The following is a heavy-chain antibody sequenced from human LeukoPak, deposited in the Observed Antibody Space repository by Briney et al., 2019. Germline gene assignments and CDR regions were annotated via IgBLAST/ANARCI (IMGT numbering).Heavy chain of an antibody. V-gene: IGHV3-13*01. D-gene: IGHD6-6*01. J-gene: IGHJ4*02. CDR2: IGTAGDT. CDR1: GFTFSSYD. CDR3: ARADSSSSGFDY. Sequence: GGSLRLSCAASGFTFSSYDMHWVRKATGKGPGWVSAIGTAGDTYYPGSVKGRFTISRENAKNSLYLQMNSLRAEDTAVYYCARADSSSSGFDYWGQGTLVTVSS.